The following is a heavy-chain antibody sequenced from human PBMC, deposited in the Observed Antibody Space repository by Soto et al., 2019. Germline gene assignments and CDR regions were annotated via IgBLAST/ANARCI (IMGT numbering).Heavy chain of an antibody. V-gene: IGHV3-23*01. CDR3: ARDQFYAFDI. J-gene: IGHJ3*02. CDR1: GFAFSSYA. Sequence: GGSLRLSCAASGFAFSSYAMSWVRQAPGKGLEWVSAISGSGGSTYYADSVKGRFTISRDNVKNSLYLQMNSLRAEDTAVYYCARDQFYAFDIWGQGTMVTVSS. CDR2: ISGSGGST.